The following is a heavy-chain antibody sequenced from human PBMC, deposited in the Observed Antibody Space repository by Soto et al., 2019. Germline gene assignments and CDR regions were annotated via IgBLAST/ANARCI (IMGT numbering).Heavy chain of an antibody. CDR1: GGSISYYY. J-gene: IGHJ6*02. D-gene: IGHD3-10*02. CDR3: ARASPDVTDV. V-gene: IGHV4-59*08. CDR2: IYYSGST. Sequence: PSETLYLTCTVSGGSISYYYWSWIRQPPGKGLEWIGYIYYSGSTNYNPSLKSRVTISVDTSKNQFSLKLSSVTAADTAVYYCARASPDVTDVSGQGTTVTVSS.